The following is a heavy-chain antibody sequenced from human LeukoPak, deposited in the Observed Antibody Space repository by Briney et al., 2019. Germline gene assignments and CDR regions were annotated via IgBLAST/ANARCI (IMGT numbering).Heavy chain of an antibody. Sequence: GGSLRLSCAASGFTVSSNYMSWVRQAPGKGLEWVSVIYSGGGTYYADSVKGRFTISRDNSKNTLYLQMNSLRAEDTAVYYCARDMAGTPLFYYWGQGTLVTVSS. D-gene: IGHD6-19*01. CDR3: ARDMAGTPLFYY. J-gene: IGHJ4*02. CDR2: IYSGGGT. CDR1: GFTVSSNY. V-gene: IGHV3-53*01.